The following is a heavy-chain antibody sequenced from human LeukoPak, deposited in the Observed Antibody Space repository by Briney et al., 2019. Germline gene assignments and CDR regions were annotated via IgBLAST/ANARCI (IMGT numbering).Heavy chain of an antibody. J-gene: IGHJ6*04. CDR2: IWYDGNNK. CDR3: ARGSESYDYYSYGMDV. CDR1: GFTFSSYA. V-gene: IGHV3-33*08. Sequence: PGRSLLLSCAASGFTFSSYAMHWVRQAPGKGLEWVALIWYDGNNKYYADSVKGRFTISRDNSKNTLYLQMNSLRAEDTAVYYCARGSESYDYYSYGMDVWGKGTTVTVS. D-gene: IGHD5-12*01.